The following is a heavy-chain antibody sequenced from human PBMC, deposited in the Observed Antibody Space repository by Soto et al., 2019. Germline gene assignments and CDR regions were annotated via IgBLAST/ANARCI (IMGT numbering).Heavy chain of an antibody. CDR1: GGSISSGGYY. CDR2: IYYSGST. D-gene: IGHD2-2*01. CDR3: ARSSTSANYFAY. J-gene: IGHJ4*02. V-gene: IGHV4-31*03. Sequence: QVQLQESGPGLVKPSQTLSLTCTVSGGSISSGGYYWSWIRQHPGKGLEWIRYIYYSGSTYYNPSLKSRVTISVDTSKNQFSLKLSSVTAADTAVYYCARSSTSANYFAYWGQGTLVTVSS.